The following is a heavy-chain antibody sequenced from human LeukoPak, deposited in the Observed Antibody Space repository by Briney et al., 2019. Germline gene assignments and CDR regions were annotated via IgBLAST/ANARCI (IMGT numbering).Heavy chain of an antibody. V-gene: IGHV1-2*02. CDR1: GYTFTGYY. Sequence: GASVKVSCKASGYTFTGYYMHWVRQAPGQGLEWMGWINPNSGGTNYAQKFQGRVTMTRDTSISTAYMELRSLRSDDTAVYYCARDELPHKACSSWGQGTLVTVSS. CDR2: INPNSGGT. J-gene: IGHJ4*02. D-gene: IGHD3-10*02. CDR3: ARDELPHKACSS.